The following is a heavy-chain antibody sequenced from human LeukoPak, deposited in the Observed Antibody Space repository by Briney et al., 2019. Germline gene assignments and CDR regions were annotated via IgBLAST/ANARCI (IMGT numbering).Heavy chain of an antibody. CDR2: INPTSGGT. CDR1: GYTFTTYY. V-gene: IGHV1-2*02. D-gene: IGHD3-22*01. J-gene: IGHJ6*02. CDR3: ARASRYYYDSSGPPTHYYYYGMDV. Sequence: ASVRVSCKASGYTFTTYYIHWVRQAPGQGPEWMGWINPTSGGTNYAQKFQGRVTLTRDTSITTVYMELNRLRSDDTGVYYCARASRYYYDSSGPPTHYYYYGMDVWGQGTTVTVSS.